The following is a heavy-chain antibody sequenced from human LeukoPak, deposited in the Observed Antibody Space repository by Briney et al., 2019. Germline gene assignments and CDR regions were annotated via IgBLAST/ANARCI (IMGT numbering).Heavy chain of an antibody. V-gene: IGHV3-11*01. D-gene: IGHD3-10*01. J-gene: IGHJ5*02. CDR3: ARGKRRFDP. CDR1: GFNFSDHY. Sequence: GGSLRLSRAASGFNFSDHYMSWLRQAPGKGLEWLAYISSSDYSRYYADSVKGRFTISRDNTKNSLFLQMNSLRDGDTAVYYCARGKRRFDPWGQGTLVTVSS. CDR2: ISSSDYSR.